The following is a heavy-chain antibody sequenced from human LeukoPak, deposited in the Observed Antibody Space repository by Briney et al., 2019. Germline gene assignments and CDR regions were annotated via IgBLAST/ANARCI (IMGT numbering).Heavy chain of an antibody. CDR3: AKPLWFGELFPNWFDP. CDR1: GFTFSSYS. D-gene: IGHD3-10*01. V-gene: IGHV3-21*04. CDR2: ISSSSNYI. Sequence: GGSLRLSCAASGFTFSSYSMNWVRQAPGKGLEWVSSISSSSNYIYYADSVKGRVTISRDNAKNSLYLQMNSLRAEDTAVYYCAKPLWFGELFPNWFDPWGQGTLVTVSS. J-gene: IGHJ5*02.